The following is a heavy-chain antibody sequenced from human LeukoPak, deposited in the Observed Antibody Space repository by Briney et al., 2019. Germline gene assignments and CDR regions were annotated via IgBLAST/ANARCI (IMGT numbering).Heavy chain of an antibody. D-gene: IGHD6-13*01. CDR2: ISSSSSTI. CDR3: ARVSAGNYYYYYYMDV. V-gene: IGHV3-48*04. J-gene: IGHJ6*03. CDR1: GFTFSSYS. Sequence: GGSLRLSRAASGFTFSSYSMNWVRQAPGKGLEWVSYISSSSSTIYYADSVKGRFTISRDNAKNSLYLQMNSLRAEDTAVYYCARVSAGNYYYYYYMDVWGKGTTVTVSS.